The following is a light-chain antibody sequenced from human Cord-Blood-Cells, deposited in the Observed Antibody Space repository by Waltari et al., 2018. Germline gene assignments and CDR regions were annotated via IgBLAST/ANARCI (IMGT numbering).Light chain of an antibody. V-gene: IGKV1-33*01. CDR2: DAS. CDR3: QQSYSTPYT. J-gene: IGKJ2*01. CDR1: QDISNS. Sequence: DIQMTQSPSSLSASVGERVTITCQASQDISNSLNWYQQKPGKAPKLLIYDASNLETGVPSRFSGSGSGTDFTFTISSLQPEDFATYYCQQSYSTPYTFGQGTKLEIK.